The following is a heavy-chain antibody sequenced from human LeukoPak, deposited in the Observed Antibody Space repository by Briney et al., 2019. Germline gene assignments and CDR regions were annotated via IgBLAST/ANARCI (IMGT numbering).Heavy chain of an antibody. CDR1: GFTFDSYW. J-gene: IGHJ4*02. V-gene: IGHV3-74*01. Sequence: SGGSLRLSCAASGFTFDSYWMHLVRQAPGKGLVLVSRINTVGSSITYADSVKGRFTTSRDNAKNTLYLQMNSLRAEDTAVYYCARTYSGSYYFNYWGQGTLVTVSS. D-gene: IGHD1-26*01. CDR3: ARTYSGSYYFNY. CDR2: INTVGSSI.